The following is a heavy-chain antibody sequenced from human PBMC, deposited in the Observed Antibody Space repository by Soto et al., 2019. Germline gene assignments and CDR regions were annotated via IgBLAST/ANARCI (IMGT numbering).Heavy chain of an antibody. Sequence: EVQLVESGGGLVQPGGSLRLSCAASGFTFSNYWMSWVRQAPGKGPEWVANIKQDGSEKNYVDSVEGRFTISRDNAKNSLYLQMDSLRAEDTAVYYCATYAHATFDSWGQGTLVTVYS. CDR1: GFTFSNYW. J-gene: IGHJ5*01. V-gene: IGHV3-7*01. CDR2: IKQDGSEK. D-gene: IGHD2-15*01. CDR3: ATYAHATFDS.